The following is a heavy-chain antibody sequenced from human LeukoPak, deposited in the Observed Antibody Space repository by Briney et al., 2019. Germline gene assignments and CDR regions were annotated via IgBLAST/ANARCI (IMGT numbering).Heavy chain of an antibody. CDR1: GFTFSSYS. D-gene: IGHD6-13*01. CDR2: ISSSSSYI. V-gene: IGHV3-21*01. CDR3: ARDLAAAPYYYYYYGMDV. J-gene: IGHJ6*02. Sequence: GGSLRLSCAASGFTFSSYSMNWVRQAPGKGLEWVSSISSSSSYIYYADSVKGRFTISRDNAKNSLYLQMNSLRAEDTAVYYCARDLAAAPYYYYYYGMDVWGQGTTVTVSS.